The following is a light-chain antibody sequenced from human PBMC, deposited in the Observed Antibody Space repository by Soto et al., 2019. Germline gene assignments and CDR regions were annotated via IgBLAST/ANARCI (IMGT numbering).Light chain of an antibody. CDR1: QSISFW. CDR3: QQYNSFAPYS. CDR2: DAS. V-gene: IGKV1-5*01. J-gene: IGKJ2*03. Sequence: DIQMTQSPSTLSASVGDRVTITCRSSQSISFWLAWYQQKPGKAPKLLIYDASTLYSGVPSRFSGSRSGTEFTLTISSLQPDDFGSYYCQQYNSFAPYSFGQGTKREI.